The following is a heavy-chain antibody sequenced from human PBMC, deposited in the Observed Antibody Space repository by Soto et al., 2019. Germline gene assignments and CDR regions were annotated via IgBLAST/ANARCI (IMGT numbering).Heavy chain of an antibody. J-gene: IGHJ4*02. CDR1: DYTFTGYG. D-gene: IGHD5-12*01. V-gene: IGHV1-18*01. Sequence: QVQLEQSGAEVKKPGASVKVSFKASDYTFTGYGISWVRQAPGQGLEWMGWISAYNGNTNYAQKLQGRVTMTTDTSTSTAYMELRSLRSDDTAVYYCARDYPRGGYNHYWGQGTLVTVSS. CDR2: ISAYNGNT. CDR3: ARDYPRGGYNHY.